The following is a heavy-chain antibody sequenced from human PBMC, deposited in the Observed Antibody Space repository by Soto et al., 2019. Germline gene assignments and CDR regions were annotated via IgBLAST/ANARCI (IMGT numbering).Heavy chain of an antibody. CDR2: IYYSGST. D-gene: IGHD4-17*01. CDR3: ARVMAAGGDYNYFGMDV. Sequence: QVQLQESGPGLVKPSQTLSITCTVSGGSISSGGYYWSWIRQHPGKGLDWIAYIYYSGSTYYNPSLKSRVTISVDTSKNQFSLRLRSVTAADTALYYCARVMAAGGDYNYFGMDVWGQGTTVTVSS. CDR1: GGSISSGGYY. V-gene: IGHV4-31*03. J-gene: IGHJ6*02.